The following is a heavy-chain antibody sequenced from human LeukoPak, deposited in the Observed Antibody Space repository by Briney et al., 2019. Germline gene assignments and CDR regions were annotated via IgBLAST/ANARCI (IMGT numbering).Heavy chain of an antibody. CDR2: FDPEDGET. V-gene: IGHV1-24*01. D-gene: IGHD3-10*01. CDR3: ATVGSYWFDP. CDR1: GYTHTELS. J-gene: IGHJ5*02. Sequence: ASVKVSCKVSGYTHTELSMHWVRQAPGNGLEWMGGFDPEDGETIYAQKFQGRVTMTEDTSTDTAYMELSSLRSEDTAVYYCATVGSYWFDPWGQGTLVTVSS.